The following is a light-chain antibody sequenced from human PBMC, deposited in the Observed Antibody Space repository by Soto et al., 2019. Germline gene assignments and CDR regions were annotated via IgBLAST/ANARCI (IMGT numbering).Light chain of an antibody. Sequence: QSVLTQPASASGSPGQSITVSCTGTNTDVGGYNYVSWYQHRPGKAPRLMIYEVRNRLSGVSNRFSGSKSGNTASLTISGLQSEDEADYYCTSYTPTGALVFGSGTQLTVL. CDR1: NTDVGGYNY. J-gene: IGLJ6*01. V-gene: IGLV2-14*01. CDR3: TSYTPTGALV. CDR2: EVR.